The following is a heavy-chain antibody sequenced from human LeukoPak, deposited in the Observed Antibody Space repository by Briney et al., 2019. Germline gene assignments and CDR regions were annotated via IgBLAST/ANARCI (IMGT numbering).Heavy chain of an antibody. CDR1: GGFVSSGSYY. CDR2: ISYSGST. J-gene: IGHJ3*02. CDR3: ARRGSGGRSFDI. Sequence: SETLSLTCTVSGGFVSSGSYYWTWIRQPPGKGLELIGYISYSGSTNYNPSLKSRVTISVDTSKNQFSLNLSSVTAADTAVYYCARRGSGGRSFDIWGQGTMVTVSS. V-gene: IGHV4-61*01. D-gene: IGHD2-15*01.